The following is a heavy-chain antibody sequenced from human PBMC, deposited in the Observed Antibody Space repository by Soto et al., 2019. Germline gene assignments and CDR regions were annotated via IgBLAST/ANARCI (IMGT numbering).Heavy chain of an antibody. CDR2: IKSKTDGGTT. CDR3: TKAVYYDSSGYYYVDY. D-gene: IGHD3-22*01. J-gene: IGHJ4*02. Sequence: AGGSLRLSCAASGFTFSNAWMNWVRQAPGKGLEWVGRIKSKTDGGTTDYAAPVKGRFTISRDDSKNTLYLQMNSLKTEDTAVYYCTKAVYYDSSGYYYVDYWGQGTLVTVSS. V-gene: IGHV3-15*07. CDR1: GFTFSNAW.